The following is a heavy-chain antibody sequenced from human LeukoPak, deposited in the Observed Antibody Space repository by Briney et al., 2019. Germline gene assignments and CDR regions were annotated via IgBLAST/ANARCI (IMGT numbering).Heavy chain of an antibody. J-gene: IGHJ4*02. D-gene: IGHD3-22*01. CDR3: AKPRTMIVVKGHPGSYYFDY. Sequence: GGPLRLSCAASGFFFDDYAMNSACPAPWKGLVWASLISGAGSSTYYTDSVKGRFTISRDNSKSSLYLQMNSPRTEDTALYYCAKPRTMIVVKGHPGSYYFDYWGQGALVTVSS. CDR2: ISGAGSST. CDR1: GFFFDDYA. V-gene: IGHV3-43*02.